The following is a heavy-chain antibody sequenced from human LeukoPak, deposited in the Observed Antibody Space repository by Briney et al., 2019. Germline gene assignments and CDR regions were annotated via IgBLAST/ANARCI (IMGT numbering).Heavy chain of an antibody. D-gene: IGHD4-17*01. CDR3: ARDLGGDYQVNGWFDP. Sequence: ASVKVSCKASGGTFSSYAISWVRQAPGQGLEWMGGIIPIFGTANYAQKFQGRVTITADGSTSTAYMELSSLRSEDTAVYYCARDLGGDYQVNGWFDPWGQGTLVTVSS. J-gene: IGHJ5*02. V-gene: IGHV1-69*13. CDR2: IIPIFGTA. CDR1: GGTFSSYA.